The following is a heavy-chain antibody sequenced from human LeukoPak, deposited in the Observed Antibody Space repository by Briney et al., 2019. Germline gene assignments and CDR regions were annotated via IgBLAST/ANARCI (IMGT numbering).Heavy chain of an antibody. CDR2: INPNSGGT. Sequence: ASVKVSCKASGYTFTAYYMHWVRQAPGQGLEWMGWINPNSGGTKYVQNFQGRATMTRDTSISTAYMELSGLRSDDTAVYYCARGPAYSQYCANGVCYFLDHWGQGALVTVSS. J-gene: IGHJ4*02. CDR3: ARGPAYSQYCANGVCYFLDH. D-gene: IGHD2-8*01. V-gene: IGHV1-2*02. CDR1: GYTFTAYY.